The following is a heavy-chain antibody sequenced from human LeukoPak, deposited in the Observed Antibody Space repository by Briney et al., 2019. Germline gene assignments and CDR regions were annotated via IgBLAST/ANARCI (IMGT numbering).Heavy chain of an antibody. CDR3: AKDIGLRYFDWLFDY. V-gene: IGHV3-9*01. CDR2: ISWNSGSI. Sequence: GGSLRLSCAASGFTFDDYAMHWVRHAPGKGLEGVSGISWNSGSIGYADSVKGRFTISRDNAKNSLYLQMNSLRAEDTALYYCAKDIGLRYFDWLFDYWGQGTLVTVSS. D-gene: IGHD3-9*01. CDR1: GFTFDDYA. J-gene: IGHJ4*02.